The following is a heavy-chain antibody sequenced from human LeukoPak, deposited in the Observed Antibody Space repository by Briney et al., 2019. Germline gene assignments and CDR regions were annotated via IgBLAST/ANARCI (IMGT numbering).Heavy chain of an antibody. J-gene: IGHJ4*02. D-gene: IGHD1-26*01. CDR2: TNEDASTT. CDR3: VRDLGGRSGY. Sequence: GSLRLSCAASGFTFSSYWMHWVRQAPGKGLVWVSRTNEDASTTNYADSVKGQFTISRDNAKNTLYLQMNSLRAEDTAVYYCVRDLGGRSGYWGQGTLVTVSS. V-gene: IGHV3-74*01. CDR1: GFTFSSYW.